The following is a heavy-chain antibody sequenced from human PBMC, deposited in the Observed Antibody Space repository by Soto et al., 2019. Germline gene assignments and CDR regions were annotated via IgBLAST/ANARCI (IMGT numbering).Heavy chain of an antibody. J-gene: IGHJ3*02. V-gene: IGHV1-58*01. CDR1: GFTFTSSA. Sequence: SVKVSCKASGFTFTSSAVQWVRQARGQRLEWIGWIVVGSGNTNYAQKFQERVTITRDMSTSTAYMELSSLRSEDTAVYYCAADSDTYYYDSSGYYAFDIWGQGTMVTVSS. D-gene: IGHD3-22*01. CDR2: IVVGSGNT. CDR3: AADSDTYYYDSSGYYAFDI.